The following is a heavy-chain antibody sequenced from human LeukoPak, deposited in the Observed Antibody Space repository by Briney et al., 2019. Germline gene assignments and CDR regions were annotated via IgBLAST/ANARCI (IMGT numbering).Heavy chain of an antibody. Sequence: GGSLRLSCAASGFTFSSYAMHWVRQAPGKGLEWVAVISYDGSNKYYADSVKGRFTISRDNSKSTVYLQMNSLRVEDAAVYYCSKDLTSDFGGDLDPWGQGTLVTVSS. D-gene: IGHD3-10*01. V-gene: IGHV3-30-3*01. CDR2: ISYDGSNK. CDR1: GFTFSSYA. CDR3: SKDLTSDFGGDLDP. J-gene: IGHJ5*02.